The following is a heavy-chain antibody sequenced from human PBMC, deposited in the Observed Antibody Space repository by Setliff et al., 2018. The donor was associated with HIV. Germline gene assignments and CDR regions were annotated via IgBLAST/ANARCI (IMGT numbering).Heavy chain of an antibody. J-gene: IGHJ3*02. Sequence: PGGSLRLSCAASGFSLSSFWMNWVRQAPGKGLEWVANIKQDGSEKYYVDSVKGRFTISRDNAKNSLYLQMNSLRAEDTAVYYCARDLVWPYSSRWYDAFDIWGQETMVTVSS. V-gene: IGHV3-7*03. CDR3: ARDLVWPYSSRWYDAFDI. CDR2: IKQDGSEK. D-gene: IGHD6-13*01. CDR1: GFSLSSFW.